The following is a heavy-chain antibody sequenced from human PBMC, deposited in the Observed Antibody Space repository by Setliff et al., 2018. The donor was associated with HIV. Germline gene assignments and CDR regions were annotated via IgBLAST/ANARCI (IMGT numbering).Heavy chain of an antibody. Sequence: SVKVSCKASGGTFTNSAIGWVRQAPGQGLEWMGAIVPILGIANSAQKFQGRVTITADESTNTAYMELSSLRSEDTAVYYCARDREAEGDAFDIWGQGTMVTVSS. D-gene: IGHD3-10*01. CDR2: IVPILGIA. CDR1: GGTFTNSA. CDR3: ARDREAEGDAFDI. J-gene: IGHJ3*02. V-gene: IGHV1-69*10.